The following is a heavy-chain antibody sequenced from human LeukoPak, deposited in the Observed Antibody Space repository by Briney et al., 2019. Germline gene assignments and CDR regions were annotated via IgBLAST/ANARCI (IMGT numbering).Heavy chain of an antibody. Sequence: SETLSLTCTVSGGSISSYYWSWIRQPAGKGLEWIGRIYTSGSTNYNPSLKSRVTMSVDTSKNQFSLKLSSVTAADTAVYYCAREPTLLWFGVTYNWFHPWGQGTLVTVSS. CDR1: GGSISSYY. J-gene: IGHJ5*02. CDR2: IYTSGST. V-gene: IGHV4-4*07. D-gene: IGHD3-10*01. CDR3: AREPTLLWFGVTYNWFHP.